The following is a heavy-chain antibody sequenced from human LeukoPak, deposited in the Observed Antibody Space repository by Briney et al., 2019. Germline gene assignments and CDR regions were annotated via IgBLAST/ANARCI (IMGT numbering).Heavy chain of an antibody. CDR3: ARGNIASGWLGRGYYFDY. J-gene: IGHJ4*02. D-gene: IGHD6-19*01. Sequence: SETLSLTCTVSGGSISGYYWSWIRQPAGKGLEWIGRFYTTGTHYNPSLKSRVTVSVDTSKSLFSLRLTSVTAADTAVYYCARGNIASGWLGRGYYFDYWGQGTLVSVSS. CDR2: FYTTGT. CDR1: GGSISGYY. V-gene: IGHV4-4*07.